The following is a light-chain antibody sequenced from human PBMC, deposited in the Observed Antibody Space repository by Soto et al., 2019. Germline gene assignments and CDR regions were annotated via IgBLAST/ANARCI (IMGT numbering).Light chain of an antibody. J-gene: IGKJ5*01. V-gene: IGKV1-17*01. CDR2: AAS. CDR1: QGIRND. CDR3: QQSYSIPPIT. Sequence: DIQITQSPPSVSPSXIHGVTIPXXXSQGIRNDLGWYQQKPGKAPKRLIYAASSLQSGVPSRFSGSGSGTEFTLTISSLQPEDFATYYCQQSYSIPPITFGQGTRLEI.